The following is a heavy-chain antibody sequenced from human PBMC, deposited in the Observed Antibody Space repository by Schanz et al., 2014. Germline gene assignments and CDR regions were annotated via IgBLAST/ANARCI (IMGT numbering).Heavy chain of an antibody. CDR2: MNPNSGNP. D-gene: IGHD4-17*01. J-gene: IGHJ4*02. CDR3: VRDRGGDQTDY. V-gene: IGHV1-8*01. CDR1: GYTFTSYD. Sequence: QVQLIQSGAEVKKPGASVKVSCTASGYTFTSYDINWVRQAPGQGLEWLGWMNPNSGNPGFAQKFRGRVTMTRNTSMSTAYIELHILTAEDTAVYYCVRDRGGDQTDYWGQGTRVTVSS.